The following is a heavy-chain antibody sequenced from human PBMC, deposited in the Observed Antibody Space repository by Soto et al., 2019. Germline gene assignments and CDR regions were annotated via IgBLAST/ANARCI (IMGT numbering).Heavy chain of an antibody. CDR1: GGSISSYY. V-gene: IGHV4-59*01. D-gene: IGHD2-21*01. CDR2: IYYSGST. J-gene: IGHJ4*02. CDR3: ARDTRGDRYFDS. Sequence: PSETLSLTCTVSGGSISSYYWSWIRQPPGKGLEWIGYIYYSGSTNYNPSLKSRVTISVDTSKNQFSLKLSSVTAADTAVYYCARDTRGDRYFDSWGQGTLVTVSS.